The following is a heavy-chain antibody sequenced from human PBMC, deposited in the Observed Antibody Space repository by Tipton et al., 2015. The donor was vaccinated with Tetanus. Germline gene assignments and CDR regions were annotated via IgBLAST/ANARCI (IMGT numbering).Heavy chain of an antibody. Sequence: SGFIFSNYAMSWVRQTPGKGLERLSVIYSGSSTTYYADSVKGRFTISRDNSKNTLYLQMNSLRAEDTAVYYCARDRVGGAGKNCDYWGQGTLVTVSS. CDR3: ARDRVGGAGKNCDY. CDR2: IYSGSSTT. CDR1: GFIFSNYA. V-gene: IGHV3-23*03. J-gene: IGHJ4*02. D-gene: IGHD3-16*01.